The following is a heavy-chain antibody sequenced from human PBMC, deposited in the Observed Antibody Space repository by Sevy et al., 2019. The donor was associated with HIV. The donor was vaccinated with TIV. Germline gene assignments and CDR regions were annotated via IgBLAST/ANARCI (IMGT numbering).Heavy chain of an antibody. D-gene: IGHD1-26*01. V-gene: IGHV3-48*02. Sequence: GESLKISCAASGFSFSSYSMNWVRQAPGKGLEWVSFISSSSRTMYYADSVKGRFTISRDNAKKSLSLQMSSLRDEDTAMYYCARHIAIVGATGFDYWGQGTLVTVSS. J-gene: IGHJ4*02. CDR2: ISSSSRTM. CDR1: GFSFSSYS. CDR3: ARHIAIVGATGFDY.